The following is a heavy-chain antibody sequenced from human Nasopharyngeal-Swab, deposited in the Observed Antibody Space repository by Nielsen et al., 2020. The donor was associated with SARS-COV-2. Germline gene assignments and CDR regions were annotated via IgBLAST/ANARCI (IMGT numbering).Heavy chain of an antibody. D-gene: IGHD6-19*01. CDR2: ISAYNGNT. CDR1: GYTFTSYG. CDR3: AKGIAVADAFDI. V-gene: IGHV1-18*04. Sequence: SVNVSCKASGYTFTSYGISWVRQAPGQGLEWMGWISAYNGNTNYAQRLQGRVTMTTDTSTSTAYMELRSLRSDDTAVYYCAKGIAVADAFDIWGQGTMVTVSS. J-gene: IGHJ3*02.